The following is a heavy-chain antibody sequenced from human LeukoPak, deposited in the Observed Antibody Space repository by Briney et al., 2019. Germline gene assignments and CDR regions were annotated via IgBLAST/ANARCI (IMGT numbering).Heavy chain of an antibody. CDR2: INPSGGST. J-gene: IGHJ5*02. V-gene: IGHV1-46*01. Sequence: GASVKVSCKASGYTFTSYYMHWVRQAPGQGLEWMGIINPSGGSTSYAQKFQGRVTMTRDTSTSTVYMELSSLRSEDTAVYYCARGRLTIFGVVIIGGNWFDPWGQGTLVTVSS. CDR3: ARGRLTIFGVVIIGGNWFDP. CDR1: GYTFTSYY. D-gene: IGHD3-3*01.